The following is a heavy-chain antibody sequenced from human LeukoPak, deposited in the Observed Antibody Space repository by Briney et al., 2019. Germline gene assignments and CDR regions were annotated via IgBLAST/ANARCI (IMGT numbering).Heavy chain of an antibody. J-gene: IGHJ4*02. CDR2: ISGNNDNP. D-gene: IGHD3-10*01. V-gene: IGHV1-18*01. Sequence: ASVKVSCKTSGYTFSNFGINWVRQAPGQGLEWMGWISGNNDNPNYGQKLQGRVTMTTDTSTSTAYMDLRSLRSDDTAVYYCARGGYYDSGSFPDYWGQGTLVTVSS. CDR1: GYTFSNFG. CDR3: ARGGYYDSGSFPDY.